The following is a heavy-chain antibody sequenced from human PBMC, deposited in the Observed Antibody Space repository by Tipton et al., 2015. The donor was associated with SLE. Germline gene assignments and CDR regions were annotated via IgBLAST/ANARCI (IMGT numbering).Heavy chain of an antibody. Sequence: SLRLSCAASGFTVSSNYMSWVRQAPGKGLEWVSVIYSGGSTYYADSVKGRFTISRHNSKNTLYLQMNSLRAEDTAVYYCARDSRTHYDILTGYYGYYYMDVWGKGTTVTVSS. CDR2: IYSGGST. D-gene: IGHD3-9*01. J-gene: IGHJ6*03. CDR3: ARDSRTHYDILTGYYGYYYMDV. V-gene: IGHV3-53*04. CDR1: GFTVSSNY.